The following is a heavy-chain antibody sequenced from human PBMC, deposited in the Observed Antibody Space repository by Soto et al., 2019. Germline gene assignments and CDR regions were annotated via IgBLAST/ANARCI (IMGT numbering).Heavy chain of an antibody. J-gene: IGHJ4*02. Sequence: SETLSPTRTFSGCSLSSGGYYWGWVRQHPGMGLEWIGYIYYSGSTYYNPSLKSRVTISVDTSKNQFSLKLSSVTAADTAVYYCARGHSKKFGELPIDYWGQGTLVTVSS. CDR2: IYYSGST. D-gene: IGHD3-10*01. CDR1: GCSLSSGGYY. V-gene: IGHV4-31*03. CDR3: ARGHSKKFGELPIDY.